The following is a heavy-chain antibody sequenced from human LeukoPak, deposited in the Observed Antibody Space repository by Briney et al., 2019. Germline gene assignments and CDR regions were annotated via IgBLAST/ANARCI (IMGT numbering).Heavy chain of an antibody. D-gene: IGHD3-22*01. CDR3: ARGGSFRLYYYDSSVNGAFDI. CDR1: EFTFSSYG. CDR2: ISYDGSNK. Sequence: GMSLRLSCVVSEFTFSSYGMHWVRQVPGKGLEWVAVISYDGSNKYYADSVKGRFTISRDNSKNTLYLQMNSLRAEDTAVYYCARGGSFRLYYYDSSVNGAFDIWGQGTMVTVSS. J-gene: IGHJ3*02. V-gene: IGHV3-30*03.